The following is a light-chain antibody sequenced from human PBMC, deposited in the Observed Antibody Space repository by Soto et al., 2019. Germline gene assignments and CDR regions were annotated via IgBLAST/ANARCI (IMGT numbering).Light chain of an antibody. Sequence: TQSRNSQTVSPGERAILSCMACQSVSSSLAWYQQKPGQAPRLLILDASSRATGIPDRFSGSGSGTDFTLTISRLEPEDFAVYYCQQYGVSPRTFGQGTKVDIK. CDR3: QQYGVSPRT. CDR2: DAS. J-gene: IGKJ1*01. CDR1: QSVSSS. V-gene: IGKV3-20*01.